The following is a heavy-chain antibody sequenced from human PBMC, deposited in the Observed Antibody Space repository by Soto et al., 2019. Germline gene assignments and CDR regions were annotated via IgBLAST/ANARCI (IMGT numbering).Heavy chain of an antibody. V-gene: IGHV3-9*01. D-gene: IGHD3-22*01. Sequence: EVQLVESGGGLVQPVRSLRLSCAASGFTFDDYAMHWVRQAPGKGLEWVSGISWNSGSIGYADSVKGRFTISRDNAKNSLYLQMNSLRAEDTALYYCAKLADDSSGYYSPDYWGQGTLVTVSS. J-gene: IGHJ4*02. CDR1: GFTFDDYA. CDR3: AKLADDSSGYYSPDY. CDR2: ISWNSGSI.